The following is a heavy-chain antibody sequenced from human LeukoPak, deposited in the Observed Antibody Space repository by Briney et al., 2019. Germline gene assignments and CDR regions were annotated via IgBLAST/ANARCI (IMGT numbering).Heavy chain of an antibody. Sequence: GGSLRLSCAASGFTFSSYSMNWVRQAPGKGLEWVSAISSSSSYIYYADSVKGRFTISRDNAKNSLYLQMNSLRAEDTAVYYCASRYCSSTSCYSAYWGQGTLVTVSS. CDR1: GFTFSSYS. CDR2: ISSSSSYI. J-gene: IGHJ4*02. D-gene: IGHD2-2*01. V-gene: IGHV3-21*01. CDR3: ASRYCSSTSCYSAY.